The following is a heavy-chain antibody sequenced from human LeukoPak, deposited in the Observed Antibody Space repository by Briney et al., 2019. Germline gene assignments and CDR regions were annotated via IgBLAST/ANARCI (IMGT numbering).Heavy chain of an antibody. J-gene: IGHJ5*02. D-gene: IGHD4-23*01. Sequence: PSETLSLTCTVSGGSISSYYWSWIRQPPGKGLEWIGYIYYSGSTNYNPSLKSRVTISVDTSKNQFSLKLSSVTAADTAVYYCATIYGGNSVGYWFDPWGQGTLVTVSS. V-gene: IGHV4-59*01. CDR1: GGSISSYY. CDR2: IYYSGST. CDR3: ATIYGGNSVGYWFDP.